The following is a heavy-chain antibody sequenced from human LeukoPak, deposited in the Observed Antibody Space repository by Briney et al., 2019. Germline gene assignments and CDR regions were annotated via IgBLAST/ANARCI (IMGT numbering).Heavy chain of an antibody. V-gene: IGHV4-39*07. CDR2: IYYSGST. Sequence: SETLSLTCTVSGGSISSSSYYWGWIRQPPGKGLEWIGSIYYSGSTYYNPSLKSRVTISVDTSKNQFSLKLSSVTAADTAVYYCARDAYCGGDCYLFDYWGQGTLVTVSS. CDR3: ARDAYCGGDCYLFDY. CDR1: GGSISSSSYY. D-gene: IGHD2-21*02. J-gene: IGHJ4*02.